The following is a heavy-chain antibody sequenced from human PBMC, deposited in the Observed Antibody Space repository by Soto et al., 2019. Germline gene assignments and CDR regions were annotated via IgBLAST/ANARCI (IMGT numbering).Heavy chain of an antibody. CDR1: GIRLSHYW. CDR3: ARGWGFTEY. V-gene: IGHV3-74*01. Sequence: EVQLVESGGGIIQPGGALRLTCTASGIRLSHYWMHWIRQAPGKGLVGVSRINLDGRSTDYAPSVKGRFTISRDNAKNTLYRQMNILAADDTGVYNCARGWGFTEYWGRGTLVTGSS. D-gene: IGHD7-27*01. J-gene: IGHJ4*02. CDR2: INLDGRST.